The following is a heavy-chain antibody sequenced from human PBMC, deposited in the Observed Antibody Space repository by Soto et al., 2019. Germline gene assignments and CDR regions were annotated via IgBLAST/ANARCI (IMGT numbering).Heavy chain of an antibody. CDR3: AREKDQLLFDTDY. J-gene: IGHJ4*02. D-gene: IGHD2-2*01. V-gene: IGHV3-21*01. CDR2: ISSSSSYI. Sequence: GGSLRLSCAASGFTFSSYSMNWVRQAPGKGLEWVSSISSSSSYIYYADSVKGRFTISRDNAKNSLYLQMNSLRAEDTAVYYCAREKDQLLFDTDYWGQGTLVTVSS. CDR1: GFTFSSYS.